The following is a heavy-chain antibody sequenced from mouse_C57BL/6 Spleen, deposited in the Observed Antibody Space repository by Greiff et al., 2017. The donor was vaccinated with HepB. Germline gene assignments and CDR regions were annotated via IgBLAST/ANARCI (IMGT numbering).Heavy chain of an antibody. D-gene: IGHD2-4*01. V-gene: IGHV1-50*01. CDR1: GYTFTSYW. CDR3: ARRYDYDDYYAMDY. CDR2: LDPSDSYT. Sequence: QVQLQQPGAELVKPGASVKLSCKASGYTFTSYWMQWVKQRPGQGLEWIGELDPSDSYTNYNQKFKGKAALTVDTSSSTASMQLSSLTSEDSAVYYCARRYDYDDYYAMDYWGQGTSVTVSS. J-gene: IGHJ4*01.